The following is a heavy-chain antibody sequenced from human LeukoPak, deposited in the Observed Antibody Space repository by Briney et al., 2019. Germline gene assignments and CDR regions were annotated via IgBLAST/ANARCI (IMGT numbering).Heavy chain of an antibody. V-gene: IGHV4-30-4*01. CDR3: ARGSDCSSTSCLTDAFDI. Sequence: SETLSLTCTVSGGSISGGDYYWSWIRQPPGKGLEWIGYIYYSGSTYYNPSLKSRATISVDTSKNQFSLKLSSVTAADTAVYYCARGSDCSSTSCLTDAFDIWGQGTMVTVSS. CDR2: IYYSGST. D-gene: IGHD2-2*01. CDR1: GGSISGGDYY. J-gene: IGHJ3*02.